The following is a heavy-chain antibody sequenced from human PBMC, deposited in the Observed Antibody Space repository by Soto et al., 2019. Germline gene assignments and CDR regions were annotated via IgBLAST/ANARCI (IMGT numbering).Heavy chain of an antibody. J-gene: IGHJ4*02. Sequence: QVQLVQSGAEVKKPGASVKVSCKASGYTFTSYAMHWVRQAPGQRLEWMGWINAGNGNTKYSQKFQGRVTITRDTSASTAYMELSSLRSEDTAVYYCARVYDILTGYPNFDYWGQGTLVTVSS. V-gene: IGHV1-3*01. CDR1: GYTFTSYA. D-gene: IGHD3-9*01. CDR3: ARVYDILTGYPNFDY. CDR2: INAGNGNT.